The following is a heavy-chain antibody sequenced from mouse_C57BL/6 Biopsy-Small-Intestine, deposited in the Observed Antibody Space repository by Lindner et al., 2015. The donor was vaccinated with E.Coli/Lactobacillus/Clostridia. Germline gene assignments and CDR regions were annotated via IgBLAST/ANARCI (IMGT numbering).Heavy chain of an antibody. CDR1: QYTFTGHY. D-gene: IGHD2-5*01. Sequence: SVKVSCKASQYTFTGHYTHWVRQAPGQGLEWMGWINPNSGDTNFAQKFQGRVTLTRDTAISTAYMELTSLTSDDTAVYYCARLESNYWYFDLWGRGTLVTVSS. CDR3: ARLESNYWYFDL. CDR2: INPNSGDT. V-gene: IGHV1-84*02. J-gene: IGHJ1*01.